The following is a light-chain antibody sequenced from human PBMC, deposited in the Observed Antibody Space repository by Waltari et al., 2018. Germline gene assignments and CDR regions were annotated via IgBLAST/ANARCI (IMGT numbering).Light chain of an antibody. Sequence: SFELTQTPSVSVSPGQTASITCSGDKLAGKYVSWYQHKSGQSPVLLIYQDNMRPSGIPERFSGFNFGNTVTLTISGTQALDEADYYCAAWDNTTFVLFGGGTKVTVL. CDR2: QDN. V-gene: IGLV3-1*01. J-gene: IGLJ2*01. CDR3: AAWDNTTFVL. CDR1: KLAGKY.